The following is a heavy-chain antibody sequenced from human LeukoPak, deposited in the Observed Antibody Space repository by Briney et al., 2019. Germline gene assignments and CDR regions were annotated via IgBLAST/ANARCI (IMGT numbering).Heavy chain of an antibody. CDR3: AREVPYDSSRYYQPFDY. J-gene: IGHJ4*02. CDR1: GYTFTSYG. D-gene: IGHD3-22*01. CDR2: ISAYNGNT. V-gene: IGHV1-18*01. Sequence: ASVKVSCKASGYTFTSYGISWVRQAPAQALECVGWISAYNGNTNYTQKPEGRVTMTTDTATSTAYMERRSLRSDDTALYYCAREVPYDSSRYYQPFDYWGQGTLVTVSS.